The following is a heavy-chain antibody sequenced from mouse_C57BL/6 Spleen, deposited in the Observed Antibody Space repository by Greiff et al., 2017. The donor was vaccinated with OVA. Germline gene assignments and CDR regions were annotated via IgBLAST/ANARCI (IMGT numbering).Heavy chain of an antibody. Sequence: EVQGVESGGGLVQPGGSMKLSCVASGFTFSNYWMNWVRQSPEKGLEWVAQIRLKSDNYATHYAESVKGRFTISRDDSKSSVYLQMNNLRAEDTGIYYCSIYDGYYEGFAYWGQGTLVTVSA. CDR1: GFTFSNYW. J-gene: IGHJ3*01. CDR3: SIYDGYYEGFAY. V-gene: IGHV6-3*01. CDR2: IRLKSDNYAT. D-gene: IGHD2-3*01.